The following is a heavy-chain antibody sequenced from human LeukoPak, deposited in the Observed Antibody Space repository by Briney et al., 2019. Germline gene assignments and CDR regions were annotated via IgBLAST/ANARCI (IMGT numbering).Heavy chain of an antibody. D-gene: IGHD3-10*01. CDR3: AKDITPSYYGSGSYYL. CDR1: GFTFDDYA. J-gene: IGHJ4*02. V-gene: IGHV3-9*01. CDR2: ISWNSGSI. Sequence: PGGSLRLSCAASGFTFDDYAMHWVRQAPGKGLEWVSGISWNSGSIGYADSVKGRFTISRDNANNSLYLQMNCLRAENTALYYCAKDITPSYYGSGSYYLWGQGTLVTVSS.